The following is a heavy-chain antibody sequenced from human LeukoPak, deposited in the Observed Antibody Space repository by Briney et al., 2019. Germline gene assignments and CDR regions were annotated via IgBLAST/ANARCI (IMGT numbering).Heavy chain of an antibody. CDR1: GGTFSSYA. CDR2: IIPIFGTA. J-gene: IGHJ3*02. CDR3: ASSTVTTDAFDI. V-gene: IGHV1-69*13. D-gene: IGHD4-17*01. Sequence: ASVKVSCKASGGTFSSYAISWVRQAPGQGLEWMGGIIPIFGTANYAQKFQGRVTITADESTSTAYMELSSLRSEDTAVYYCASSTVTTDAFDIWGQGTMVTVSS.